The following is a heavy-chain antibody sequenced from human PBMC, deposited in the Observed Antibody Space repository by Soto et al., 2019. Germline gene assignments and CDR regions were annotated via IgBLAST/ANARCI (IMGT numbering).Heavy chain of an antibody. CDR2: ISYDGSKK. CDR3: XXXXXXXYGDYGYYFEY. CDR1: GFTFSNYG. J-gene: IGHJ4*02. Sequence: QVQLVESGGGVVQPGRSLRLSCAASGFTFSNYGMHWVRQAPGKGLEWVAVISYDGSKKYYADSVKGRFTISRDNSKXXXXXXXXXXXXXXXXXXXXXXXXXXXYGDYGYYFEYWGQGTLVTVSS. D-gene: IGHD4-17*01. V-gene: IGHV3-30*03.